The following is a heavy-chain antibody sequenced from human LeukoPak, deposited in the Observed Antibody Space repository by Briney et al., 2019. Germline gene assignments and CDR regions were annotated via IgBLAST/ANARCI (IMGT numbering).Heavy chain of an antibody. J-gene: IGHJ6*03. V-gene: IGHV3-15*01. CDR1: GFTFSKAR. CDR2: IKSKTDGGTT. D-gene: IGHD3-3*01. CDR3: TAYYDFWRVYMDV. Sequence: GGSLRLSCGVSGFTFSKARMNWVRQTPGKGLEWVGHIKSKTDGGTTDYGAPVKGRFTISRDDSKNTVNLQMNSLKTEDTAIYYCTAYYDFWRVYMDVWGKGTTVTVSS.